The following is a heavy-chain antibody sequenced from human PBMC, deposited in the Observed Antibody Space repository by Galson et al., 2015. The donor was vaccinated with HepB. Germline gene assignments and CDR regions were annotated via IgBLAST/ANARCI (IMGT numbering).Heavy chain of an antibody. J-gene: IGHJ4*02. CDR3: ARDPGYCSGGSCYEGGAYYFDY. D-gene: IGHD2-15*01. CDR1: GFTFSSYS. Sequence: SLRLSCAASGFTFSSYSMNWVRQAPGKGLEWVSSISSSSSYIYYADSVKGRFTISRDNAKNSLYLQMNSLRAEDTAVYYCARDPGYCSGGSCYEGGAYYFDYWGQGTLVTVSS. CDR2: ISSSSSYI. V-gene: IGHV3-21*01.